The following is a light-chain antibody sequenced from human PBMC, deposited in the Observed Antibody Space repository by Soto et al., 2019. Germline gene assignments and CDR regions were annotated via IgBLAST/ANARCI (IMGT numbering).Light chain of an antibody. Sequence: EIALTQSPATLSLSPGERATLSCRASQSVSSYLAWYQQKPGQAPRLLIYDASNRATGIPARFSGSGSGTDFTLTISSLEPEDFAVYYCQKYNSAPKTFGQGTKVEIK. J-gene: IGKJ1*01. CDR3: QKYNSAPKT. V-gene: IGKV3-11*01. CDR1: QSVSSY. CDR2: DAS.